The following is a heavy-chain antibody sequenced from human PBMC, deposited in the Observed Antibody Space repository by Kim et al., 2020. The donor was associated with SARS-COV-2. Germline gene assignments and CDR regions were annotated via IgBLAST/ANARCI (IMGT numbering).Heavy chain of an antibody. D-gene: IGHD5-18*01. CDR1: GFTFSSYW. V-gene: IGHV3-74*01. CDR3: ARAGRYSYGDAFDI. J-gene: IGHJ3*02. Sequence: GGSLRLSCAASGFTFSSYWMHWVRQAPGKGLVWVSRINSDGSSTSYADSVKGRFTISRDNAKNTLYLQMNSLRAEDTAVYYCARAGRYSYGDAFDIWGQGTMVTVSS. CDR2: INSDGSST.